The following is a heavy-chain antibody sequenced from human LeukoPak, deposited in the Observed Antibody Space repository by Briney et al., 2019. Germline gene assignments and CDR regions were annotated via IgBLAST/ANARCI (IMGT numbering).Heavy chain of an antibody. J-gene: IGHJ6*02. CDR1: GFSLSTSGMC. CDR3: ARMFRTHYYYYGMDV. V-gene: IGHV2-70*11. Sequence: SGPTLVKPTQTLTLTCTFSGFSLSTSGMCVSWIRQPPGKALEWLARIDWDDDKYYSTSLKTRLTISKDTSKNQVVLTMTNMDPVDTATYYCARMFRTHYYYYGMDVWGQGTTVTVSS. CDR2: IDWDDDK.